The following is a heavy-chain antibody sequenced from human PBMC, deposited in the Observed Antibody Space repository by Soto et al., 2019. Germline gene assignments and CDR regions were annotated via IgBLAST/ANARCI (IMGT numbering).Heavy chain of an antibody. CDR3: ARDGLGAYTYGSYYFDY. D-gene: IGHD5-18*01. CDR2: ISTSGGST. J-gene: IGHJ4*02. CDR1: GFTFSNYA. V-gene: IGHV3-23*01. Sequence: EVQLLESGGGLVQPGGSLRLSCAASGFTFSNYAMSWVRQAPGKGLEWVSTISTSGGSTYSADSVKGRFTISRDNSKNTLYLQMNSLRAEDTAVYYCARDGLGAYTYGSYYFDYWGRGTLVTVSS.